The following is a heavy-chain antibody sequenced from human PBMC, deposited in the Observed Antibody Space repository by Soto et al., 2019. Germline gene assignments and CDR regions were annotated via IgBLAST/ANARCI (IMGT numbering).Heavy chain of an antibody. CDR3: ARDKGYCSSTSCYYDYYMDV. Sequence: EVQLVESGGGLVQPGGSPRLSCAASGFVFSSYHMTWVRQAPGKGLEWISYISSSSDNIYYADSVRGRFTISRDNAKNSLYLQMNSLRAEDTAVYYCARDKGYCSSTSCYYDYYMDVWGKGTTVTVSS. CDR2: ISSSSDNI. J-gene: IGHJ6*03. CDR1: GFVFSSYH. V-gene: IGHV3-48*01. D-gene: IGHD2-2*01.